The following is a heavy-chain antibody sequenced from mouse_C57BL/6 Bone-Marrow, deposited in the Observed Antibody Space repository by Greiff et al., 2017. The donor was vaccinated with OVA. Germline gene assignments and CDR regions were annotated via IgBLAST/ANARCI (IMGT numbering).Heavy chain of an antibody. V-gene: IGHV1-72*01. CDR3: GRGDRDRYFDV. CDR1: GYTFTSYW. Sequence: QVHVKQPGAELVKPGASVKLSCKASGYTFTSYWMHWVKQRPGRGLEWIGRIDPNSGGTKYNEKFKSKATLTVDKPSSTAYMQLSSLTSEDSAVYYCGRGDRDRYFDVWGTGTTVTVSS. CDR2: IDPNSGGT. D-gene: IGHD3-3*01. J-gene: IGHJ1*03.